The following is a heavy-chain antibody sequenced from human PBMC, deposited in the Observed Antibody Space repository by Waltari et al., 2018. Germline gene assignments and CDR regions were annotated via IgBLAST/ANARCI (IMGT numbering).Heavy chain of an antibody. CDR1: GGSISSYY. V-gene: IGHV4-4*07. J-gene: IGHJ2*01. D-gene: IGHD3-10*01. Sequence: QVQLQESGPGLVKPSETLSLTCTVSGGSISSYYWSWIRQPAGKGLEWIGRIYTSGSTNYNPSLKCRITMSVDTAKNQFSLKLSSVTAADTAVYYCARDGMVRGSSWYFDLWGRGTLVTVSS. CDR2: IYTSGST. CDR3: ARDGMVRGSSWYFDL.